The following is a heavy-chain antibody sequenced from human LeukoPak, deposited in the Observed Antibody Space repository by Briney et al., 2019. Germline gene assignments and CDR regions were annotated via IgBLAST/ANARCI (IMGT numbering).Heavy chain of an antibody. D-gene: IGHD7-27*01. CDR1: GFTFSSHD. CDR2: FIPAGDK. CDR3: VGGGVWGLSSNWLEA. J-gene: IGHJ5*02. V-gene: IGHV3-13*04. Sequence: GGSLRLSCAASGFTFSSHDMHWVRQAAGKGLEWVSGFIPAGDKYYAESVKGRFTISRENAKSSLYLEMNSLRVGDTALYYGVGGGVWGLSSNWLEAWGQGTLVVVSS.